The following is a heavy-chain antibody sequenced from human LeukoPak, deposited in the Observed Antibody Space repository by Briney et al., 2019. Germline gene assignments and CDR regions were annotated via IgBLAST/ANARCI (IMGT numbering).Heavy chain of an antibody. J-gene: IGHJ4*02. D-gene: IGHD2-15*01. CDR3: ARDPHYCSGGSCYPRYYFDY. CDR2: MNPNSANT. Sequence: ASVKVSCKASGYTFTSYDINWVRQATGQGLEWMGWMNPNSANTGYAQKFQGRVTMTRDMSTSTVYMELSSLRSEDTAVYYCARDPHYCSGGSCYPRYYFDYWGQGTLVTVSS. CDR1: GYTFTSYD. V-gene: IGHV1-8*01.